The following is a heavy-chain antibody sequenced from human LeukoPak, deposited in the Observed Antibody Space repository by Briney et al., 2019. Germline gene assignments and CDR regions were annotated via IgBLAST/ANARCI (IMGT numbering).Heavy chain of an antibody. V-gene: IGHV3-11*04. CDR3: ARGFGVVAAKVDY. D-gene: IGHD2-15*01. J-gene: IGHJ4*02. CDR2: ISHSGSTI. CDR1: GYMFSDYY. Sequence: GGSLRLSCAVSGYMFSDYYMSWIRQAPEKGLEWLSYISHSGSTIYYADSVKGRFTVSRDNAKSSLYLQMNNLRAEDTAVYYCARGFGVVAAKVDYWGQGTLVTVSS.